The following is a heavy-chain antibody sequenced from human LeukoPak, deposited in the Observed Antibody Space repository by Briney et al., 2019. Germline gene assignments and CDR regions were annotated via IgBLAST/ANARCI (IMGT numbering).Heavy chain of an antibody. J-gene: IGHJ6*02. CDR1: GGSISGSDYY. V-gene: IGHV4-30-4*01. CDR3: ARGSYYYGMDV. CDR2: MYYTGLS. Sequence: SETLSLTCSVSGGSISGSDYYWSWIRQPPGKGLEWIGYMYYTGLSYYNPSLKSRVTISVDTSKNQFSLKLSSVTAADTAVYYCARGSYYYGMDVWGQGTTVTVSS.